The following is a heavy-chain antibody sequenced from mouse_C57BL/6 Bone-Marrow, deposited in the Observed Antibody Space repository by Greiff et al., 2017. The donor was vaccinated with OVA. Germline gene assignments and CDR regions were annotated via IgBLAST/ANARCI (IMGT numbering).Heavy chain of an antibody. Sequence: EVKLVESGGDLVKPGGSLKLSCAASGFTFSSYGMSWVRQTPDKRLEWVATISSGGSYTYSPDSVKGRFTISRDNAKNTLYLQMSSLKSEDTAMYYCARVATFAYWCQGTLVTVSA. CDR1: GFTFSSYG. D-gene: IGHD1-1*01. CDR3: ARVATFAY. V-gene: IGHV5-6*01. CDR2: ISSGGSYT. J-gene: IGHJ3*01.